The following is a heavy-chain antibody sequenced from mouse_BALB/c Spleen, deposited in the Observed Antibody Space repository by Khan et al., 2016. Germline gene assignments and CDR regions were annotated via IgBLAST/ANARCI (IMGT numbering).Heavy chain of an antibody. J-gene: IGHJ1*01. CDR2: ARNKANGFTA. V-gene: IGHV7-3*02. CDR1: GFTFTDYY. CDR3: ARDLNDSYYWYLDV. Sequence: EVELVESGGGLVQPGGSLRLSCTTSGFTFTDYYMSWVRQPPGEALEWLGFARNKANGFTAEYSASVKGRFTISRDNSQSILYLQMNTLRAEDSATYYCARDLNDSYYWYLDVWGAGTTLTVSS. D-gene: IGHD2-3*01.